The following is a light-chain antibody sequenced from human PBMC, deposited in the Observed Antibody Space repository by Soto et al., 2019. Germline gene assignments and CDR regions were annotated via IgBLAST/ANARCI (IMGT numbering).Light chain of an antibody. CDR3: QQYLSSVT. CDR1: QSVDTTF. Sequence: EIVLTQSPGSLSLSPGQRATLSCRASQSVDTTFFAWYQKKPGQAPRLLIYGASKRATGIPDRFSGSGSGTDFTLIISRLEPADFAVYYCQQYLSSVTFGQYTKVEIK. J-gene: IGKJ1*01. V-gene: IGKV3-20*01. CDR2: GAS.